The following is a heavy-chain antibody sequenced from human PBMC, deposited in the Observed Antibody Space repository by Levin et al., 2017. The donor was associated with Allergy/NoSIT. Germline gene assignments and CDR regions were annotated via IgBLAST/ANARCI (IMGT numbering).Heavy chain of an antibody. CDR3: TRDYYGANPHGAYWYFDL. Sequence: SETLSLTCTVSGDSISSSDYYWGWIRQPPGTGLEWIGSIYYSGSTYYNPSLESRVTISLDTSKNQFSLKLTSVTAADTAVYYCTRDYYGANPHGAYWYFDLWGRGTLVTVSS. CDR1: GDSISSSDYY. V-gene: IGHV4-39*07. CDR2: IYYSGST. J-gene: IGHJ2*01. D-gene: IGHD4-23*01.